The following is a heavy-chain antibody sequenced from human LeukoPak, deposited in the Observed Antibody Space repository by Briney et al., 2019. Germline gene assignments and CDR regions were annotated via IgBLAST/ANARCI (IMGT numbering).Heavy chain of an antibody. J-gene: IGHJ3*02. D-gene: IGHD1-26*01. V-gene: IGHV4-61*01. Sequence: TSETLSLTCTVSGGSISSSNYYWGWIRQPPGKGLEWIGYIYYSGSTNYNPSLKSRVTISVDTSKNQFSLKLSSVTAADTAVYYCARDPDSGSVRGAFDIWGQGTMVTVSS. CDR2: IYYSGST. CDR3: ARDPDSGSVRGAFDI. CDR1: GGSISSSNYY.